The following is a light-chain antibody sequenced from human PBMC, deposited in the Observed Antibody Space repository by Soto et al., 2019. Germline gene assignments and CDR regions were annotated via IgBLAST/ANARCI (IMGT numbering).Light chain of an antibody. V-gene: IGKV3-11*01. Sequence: EIVLTQSPATLSLSPGERATLSCRASQSVGSFLAWYQQKSGQAPRLLIYDASNRAPGIPARFSGRGSGTDFTLTISSLEPEDFAVYYGQHRSNWLGTFGPGTKV. CDR1: QSVGSF. J-gene: IGKJ3*01. CDR2: DAS. CDR3: QHRSNWLGT.